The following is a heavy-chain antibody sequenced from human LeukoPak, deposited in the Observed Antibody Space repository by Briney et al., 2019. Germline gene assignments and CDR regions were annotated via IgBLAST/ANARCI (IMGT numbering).Heavy chain of an antibody. CDR1: SGSFSNYY. J-gene: IGHJ6*03. CDR2: INQSGST. CDR3: ARVLDTAIYYMDV. V-gene: IGHV4-34*01. Sequence: PSETLSLTCAVYSGSFSNYYWSWIRQPPGKGLEWIGEINQSGSTNYNPSLKSRVTISVDTSKNHFSLKLSSVTAADTAVYYCARVLDTAIYYMDVWGKGTTVTVSS. D-gene: IGHD5-18*01.